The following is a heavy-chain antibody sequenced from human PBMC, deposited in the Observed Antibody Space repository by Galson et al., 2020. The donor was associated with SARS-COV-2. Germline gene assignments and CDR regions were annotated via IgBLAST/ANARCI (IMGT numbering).Heavy chain of an antibody. CDR2: IYYSGGT. D-gene: IGHD1-1*01. CDR3: ARVGGNDGWNWFDP. Sequence: SETLSLTRSVSGGSMSKYNWSWIRQSPGKGLEWIGNIYYSGGTKYNPSLKSRVSMSVDTSENQFSLKLNSVTAADTAVYYCARVGGNDGWNWFDPWGQGTLVTVSS. J-gene: IGHJ5*02. V-gene: IGHV4-59*01. CDR1: GGSMSKYN.